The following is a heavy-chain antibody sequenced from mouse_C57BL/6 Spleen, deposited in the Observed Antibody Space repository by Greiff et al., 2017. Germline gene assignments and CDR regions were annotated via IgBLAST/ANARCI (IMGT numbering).Heavy chain of an antibody. CDR2: IRLKSDNYAT. J-gene: IGHJ4*01. Sequence: EVQLVESGGGLVQPGGSMKLSCVASGFTFSNYWMNWVRQSPETGLEWVAQIRLKSDNYATHYAESVKGRFTISSDDSKSSVYLQMNNLRAEDTGIYYCTEGGAMDYWGQGTSVTVSS. CDR1: GFTFSNYW. V-gene: IGHV6-3*01. CDR3: TEGGAMDY.